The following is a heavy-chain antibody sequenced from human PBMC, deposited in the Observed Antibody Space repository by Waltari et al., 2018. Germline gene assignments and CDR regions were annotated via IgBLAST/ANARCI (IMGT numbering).Heavy chain of an antibody. CDR2: IKDGDGT. D-gene: IGHD6-13*01. V-gene: IGHV3-53*01. CDR1: GFSVRNTY. CDR3: GLQIAPVPRAYFDY. Sequence: EVQLVESGGGLIQPGGSLTLSCAASGFSVRNTYMAWVRQAPGKGLEWVSVIKDGDGTNYIDSVKGRFTISRDNSKNTLNLQMNSLRVDDTAVYYCGLQIAPVPRAYFDYGGQGTLVTVSS. J-gene: IGHJ4*02.